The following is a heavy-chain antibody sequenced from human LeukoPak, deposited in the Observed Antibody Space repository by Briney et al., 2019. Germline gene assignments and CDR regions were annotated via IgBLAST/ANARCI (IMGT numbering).Heavy chain of an antibody. D-gene: IGHD3-22*01. CDR1: GGSISSYY. V-gene: IGHV4-59*01. Sequence: SETLSLTCTVSGGSISSYYWSWIRQPPGKGLEWIGYIYYSGSTNYNPSLKGRVTISVDTSKNQFSLKLSSVTAADTAVYYCAREGLDRSSGYYFIDYWGQGTLVTVSS. J-gene: IGHJ4*02. CDR3: AREGLDRSSGYYFIDY. CDR2: IYYSGST.